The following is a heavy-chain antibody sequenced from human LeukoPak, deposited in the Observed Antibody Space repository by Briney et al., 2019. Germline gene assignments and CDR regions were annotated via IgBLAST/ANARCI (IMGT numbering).Heavy chain of an antibody. Sequence: GASVKVSCKASGYTFTSYAMKWVRQAPGQGLEWMGWINTNTGNPSYAQGFTGRFFFSLDTSVSTAYLEISSLKAEDTAVYYCARAAYCSDSTCYSRDWGQGTLVTVSS. D-gene: IGHD2-15*01. CDR3: ARAAYCSDSTCYSRD. CDR1: GYTFTSYA. J-gene: IGHJ4*02. V-gene: IGHV7-4-1*02. CDR2: INTNTGNP.